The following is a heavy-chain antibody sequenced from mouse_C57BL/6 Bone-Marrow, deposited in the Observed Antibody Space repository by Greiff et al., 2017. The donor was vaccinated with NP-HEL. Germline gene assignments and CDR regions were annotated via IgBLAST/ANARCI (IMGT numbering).Heavy chain of an antibody. CDR2: IWSGGST. V-gene: IGHV2-2*01. Sequence: VKLMESGPGLVQPSQSLSITCTVSGFSLTSYGVHWVRQSPGKGLEWLGVIWSGGSTDYNAAFISRLSISKDNSKSQVFFKMNSLQADDTAIYYCAPHYYGSSLFAYWGQGTLVTVSA. CDR1: GFSLTSYG. J-gene: IGHJ3*01. CDR3: APHYYGSSLFAY. D-gene: IGHD1-1*01.